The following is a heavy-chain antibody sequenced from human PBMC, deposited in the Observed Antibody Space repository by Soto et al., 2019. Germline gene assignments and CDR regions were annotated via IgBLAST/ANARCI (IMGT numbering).Heavy chain of an antibody. CDR3: AHSFLGGSTLLWFGGKILPFDY. J-gene: IGHJ4*02. Sequence: QITLKESGPTLVKPTQTLTLTCTFSGFSLSTSGVGVGWIRQPPGKALEWLALIYWDDDKRYSPSLKSRLTIPKDTSKNQVVLTMTNMDPVDTSTYYCAHSFLGGSTLLWFGGKILPFDYWGQGTLVTVSS. D-gene: IGHD3-10*01. CDR2: IYWDDDK. CDR1: GFSLSTSGVG. V-gene: IGHV2-5*02.